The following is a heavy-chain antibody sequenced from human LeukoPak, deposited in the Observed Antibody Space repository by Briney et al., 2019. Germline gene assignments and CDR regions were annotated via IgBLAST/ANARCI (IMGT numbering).Heavy chain of an antibody. V-gene: IGHV3-30*18. CDR3: AKGSWSTDY. CDR1: GFTFSSYG. D-gene: IGHD6-13*01. Sequence: PGGSLRLSCAASGFTFSSYGMHWVRQAPGKGLEWVAVILYDGSNKYYADSVKGRFTISRDNSKNTLYLQMNSLRAEDTAVYYCAKGSWSTDYWGQGTLVTVSS. J-gene: IGHJ4*02. CDR2: ILYDGSNK.